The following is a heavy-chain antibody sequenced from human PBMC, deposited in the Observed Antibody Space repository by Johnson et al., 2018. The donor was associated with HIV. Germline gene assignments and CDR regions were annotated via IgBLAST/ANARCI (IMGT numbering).Heavy chain of an antibody. CDR1: GFTFSSYA. J-gene: IGHJ3*02. CDR3: AQGGGYGEDDVFDI. D-gene: IGHD3-22*01. CDR2: ISYDGSNK. V-gene: IGHV3-30-3*01. Sequence: QVQLVESGGGVVQPGRSLRLSCAASGFTFSSYAMHWVRQAPGKGLEWVAVISYDGSNKYYADSVKGRFTISRDNSKNSLYLQMNSLRPEDTALYYCAQGGGYGEDDVFDIWGQGIMVTVSS.